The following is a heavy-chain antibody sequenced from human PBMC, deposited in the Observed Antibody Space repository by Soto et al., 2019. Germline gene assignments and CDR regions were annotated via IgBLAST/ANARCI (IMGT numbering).Heavy chain of an antibody. CDR1: GFTFSSYG. J-gene: IGHJ4*02. Sequence: GGSLRLSCAASGFTFSSYGMHWVRQAPGKGLEWVAVIWYDGSNKYYADSVKGRFTISRDNSKNTLYLQMNSLRAEDTAVYYCARDWDGYCTNGVCYPFYWGQGTLVTVSS. D-gene: IGHD2-8*01. CDR2: IWYDGSNK. CDR3: ARDWDGYCTNGVCYPFY. V-gene: IGHV3-33*01.